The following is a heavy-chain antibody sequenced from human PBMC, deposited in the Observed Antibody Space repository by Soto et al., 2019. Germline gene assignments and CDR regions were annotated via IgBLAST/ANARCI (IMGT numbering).Heavy chain of an antibody. CDR3: ARDRRDYYDFWSGYPDFDY. D-gene: IGHD3-3*01. V-gene: IGHV1-18*01. CDR2: ISAYNGNK. Sequence: ASVKVSCKASGYTFTSYGISLVRQAPGQVLEWMGWISAYNGNKNYAQKLQGRVTMTTDTSTSTAYMELRSLRSDDTAVYYCARDRRDYYDFWSGYPDFDYWGQGTLVPVPQ. CDR1: GYTFTSYG. J-gene: IGHJ4*02.